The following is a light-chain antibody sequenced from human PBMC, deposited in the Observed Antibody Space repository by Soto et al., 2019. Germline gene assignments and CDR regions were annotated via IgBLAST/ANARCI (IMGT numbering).Light chain of an antibody. CDR1: QGFGNY. V-gene: IGKV3-20*01. CDR2: GSS. Sequence: EIVLTQSPGTLSLSPGQRATLSCRASQGFGNYLAWYQQKPGQAPRLLIHGSSKRAIDIPDRFSASGSETDSTLTISRLEPEDFAVYYCQPYGTSPLTFGGGTRVEIK. J-gene: IGKJ4*01. CDR3: QPYGTSPLT.